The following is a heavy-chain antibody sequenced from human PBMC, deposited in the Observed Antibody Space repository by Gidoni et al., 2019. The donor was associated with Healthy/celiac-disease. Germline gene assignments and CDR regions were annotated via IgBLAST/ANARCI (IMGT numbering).Heavy chain of an antibody. CDR3: ARARTRVAALQFDY. J-gene: IGHJ4*02. CDR2: IIPILGIA. D-gene: IGHD6-6*01. CDR1: GGTFSSYA. Sequence: ASGGTFSSYAISWVRQAPGQGLEWMGRIIPILGIANYAQKFQGRVTITADKSTSTAYMELSSLRSEDTAVYYCARARTRVAALQFDYWGQGTLVTVSS. V-gene: IGHV1-69*04.